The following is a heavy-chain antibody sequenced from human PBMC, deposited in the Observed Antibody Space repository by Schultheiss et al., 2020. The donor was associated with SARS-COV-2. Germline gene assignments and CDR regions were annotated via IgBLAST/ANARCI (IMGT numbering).Heavy chain of an antibody. CDR2: IIPIFGTA. V-gene: IGHV1-69*13. D-gene: IGHD5-24*01. J-gene: IGHJ6*02. CDR3: ARERLGMATILYYYYGMDV. CDR1: GGTFSSYA. Sequence: SVKVSCKASGGTFSSYAISWVRQAPGQGLEWMGGIIPIFGTANYAQKFQGRVTITADESTSTAYMELSSLRSEDTAVYYCARERLGMATILYYYYGMDVWGQGTTVTVSS.